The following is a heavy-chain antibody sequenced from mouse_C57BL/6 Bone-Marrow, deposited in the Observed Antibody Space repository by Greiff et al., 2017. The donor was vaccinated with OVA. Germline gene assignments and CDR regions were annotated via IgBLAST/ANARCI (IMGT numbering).Heavy chain of an antibody. J-gene: IGHJ3*01. Sequence: VQLQPSGPELVKPGASVKISCKASGYTFTDYYMNWVKQSNGKSLEWIGDINPNNGGTSYNQKFKGKATLTVDKSSSTAYMELRSLTSEDSAVYYCARSDYGSSYGFAYWGQGTLVTVSA. CDR1: GYTFTDYY. CDR3: ARSDYGSSYGFAY. V-gene: IGHV1-26*01. CDR2: INPNNGGT. D-gene: IGHD1-1*01.